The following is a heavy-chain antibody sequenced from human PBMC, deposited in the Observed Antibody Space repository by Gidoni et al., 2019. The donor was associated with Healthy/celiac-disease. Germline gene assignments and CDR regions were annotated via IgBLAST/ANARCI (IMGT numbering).Heavy chain of an antibody. J-gene: IGHJ4*02. CDR1: GGSFSGYY. CDR2: INHSGST. V-gene: IGHV4-34*01. Sequence: QVQLQQWGAGLLKPSETLSLTCAVYGGSFSGYYWSWIRQPPGKGLEWIGEINHSGSTNYNPSLKSRVTISVDTSKNQFSLKLSSVTAADTAVYYCARGFGACSGGSCYSARRGPYFDYWGQGTLVTVSS. CDR3: ARGFGACSGGSCYSARRGPYFDY. D-gene: IGHD2-15*01.